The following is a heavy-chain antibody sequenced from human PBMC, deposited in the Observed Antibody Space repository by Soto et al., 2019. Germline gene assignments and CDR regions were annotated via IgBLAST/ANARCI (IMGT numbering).Heavy chain of an antibody. CDR1: RDTFTGYC. Sequence: QVHLVQSGAEVQKPGASVKVSCKASRDTFTGYCMHWVRQAPGQGLEWVGWSKPNSGGPNYAQKFQGTVTIPRDTSISTVYMELSSLRSDDTAVYYCARARIPDAFDIWGQGTMVTVSS. J-gene: IGHJ3*02. V-gene: IGHV1-2*02. CDR2: SKPNSGGP. CDR3: ARARIPDAFDI.